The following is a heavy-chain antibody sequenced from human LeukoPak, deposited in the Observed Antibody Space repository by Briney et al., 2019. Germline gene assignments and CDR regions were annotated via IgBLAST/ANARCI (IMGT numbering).Heavy chain of an antibody. CDR1: GSIFTSYW. CDR3: AILGYSSSWYVSYY. D-gene: IGHD6-13*01. V-gene: IGHV5-51*01. CDR2: IYPGDSDT. Sequence: GASLQISCKGSGSIFTSYWIGWVRQLPGKGLEWMGIIYPGDSDTRYSPSFQGQVTISADKSISTAYLQWSSLKASDTAMYYCAILGYSSSWYVSYYWGQGTLVTVSS. J-gene: IGHJ4*02.